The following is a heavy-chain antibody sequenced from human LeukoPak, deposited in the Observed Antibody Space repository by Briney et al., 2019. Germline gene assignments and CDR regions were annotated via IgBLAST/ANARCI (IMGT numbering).Heavy chain of an antibody. CDR2: IYYSGNT. D-gene: IGHD2-15*01. CDR3: ARLVAPPRNYFDY. V-gene: IGHV4-61*01. CDR1: GGSLSSVSYY. Sequence: PSETLSLTCTVSGGSLSSVSYYWSWIRQPPGKGLEWIGYIYYSGNTNYNPSLKSRVTISLDTSKNQFSMKLSSVTAADKAVYYCARLVAPPRNYFDYWGQGTLVIVSS. J-gene: IGHJ4*02.